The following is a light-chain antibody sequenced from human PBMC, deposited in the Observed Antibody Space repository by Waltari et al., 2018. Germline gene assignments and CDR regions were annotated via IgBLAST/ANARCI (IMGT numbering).Light chain of an antibody. CDR3: LQYHTFPLT. Sequence: DIQMTQSPSSLFASVGDRVTITCQASQDISKNLHWFQQKPGKAPNLLSYGASSLHTGVPSRFSGSMSGTHFTFTISILQPEDIATYYCLQYHTFPLTFGGGTKVEIK. CDR2: GAS. J-gene: IGKJ4*01. V-gene: IGKV1-33*01. CDR1: QDISKN.